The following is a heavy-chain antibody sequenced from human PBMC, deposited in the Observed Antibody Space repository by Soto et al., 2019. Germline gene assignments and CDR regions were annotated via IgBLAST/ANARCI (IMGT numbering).Heavy chain of an antibody. D-gene: IGHD2-2*01. J-gene: IGHJ6*02. CDR3: ARVVGGYYYGMDV. CDR1: GGSIGSSNW. CDR2: IYHSGST. Sequence: QVQLQESGPGLVKPSGTLSLTCPASGGSIGSSNWWIWVRQPPGKGLEWIGEIYHSGSTNYNPSLKSRVTISVDKSKNQFSLKLSSVTAADTAVYYCARVVGGYYYGMDVWGQGTTVTVSS. V-gene: IGHV4-4*02.